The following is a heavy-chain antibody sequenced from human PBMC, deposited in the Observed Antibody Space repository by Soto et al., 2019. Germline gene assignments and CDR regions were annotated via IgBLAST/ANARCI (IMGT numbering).Heavy chain of an antibody. V-gene: IGHV2-5*02. J-gene: IGHJ6*02. CDR3: AHRRAFSGVVYGMAV. Sequence: SGPTLVNPTQTLTLTCAFSGFSLTTVGVGVGWIRQPPGKALEWLALIYWDDDKRYSPSLKTRLSITKDTSKNQVVLMMTNMDPVDTGTYYCAHRRAFSGVVYGMAVSGQGSTVLGSS. CDR2: IYWDDDK. CDR1: GFSLTTVGVG. D-gene: IGHD3-3*01.